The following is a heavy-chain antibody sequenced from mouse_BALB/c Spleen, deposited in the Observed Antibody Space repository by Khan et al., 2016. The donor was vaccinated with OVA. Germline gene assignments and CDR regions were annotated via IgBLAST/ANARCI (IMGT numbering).Heavy chain of an antibody. J-gene: IGHJ2*01. D-gene: IGHD1-1*01. CDR1: GYTFTSYW. Sequence: VQLQQSGAELVKAGASVKMSCKASGYTFTSYWMHWVKQRLGQGLEWFAETNPTNGRTYYNEKFKSKATLTVDKSSSTAYMQLSGQTFDEAAVYYFASIKKIVATYFAYWGQGTTLTVSS. CDR2: TNPTNGRT. CDR3: ASIKKIVATYFAY. V-gene: IGHV1S81*02.